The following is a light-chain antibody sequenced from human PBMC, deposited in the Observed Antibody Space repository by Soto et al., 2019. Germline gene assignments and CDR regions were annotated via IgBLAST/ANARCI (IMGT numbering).Light chain of an antibody. CDR2: GNS. CDR1: SSNIGAGYD. CDR3: QSYDSSLSGSVV. V-gene: IGLV1-40*01. Sequence: QSVLTQPPSVSGAPGQRVTISCTGSSSNIGAGYDVHWYQQLPGTAPKLLIHGNSNRPSGVPDRFSGSKSGTSAALAITGLQAEDEADYYCQSYDSSLSGSVVFGGGTTLTVL. J-gene: IGLJ2*01.